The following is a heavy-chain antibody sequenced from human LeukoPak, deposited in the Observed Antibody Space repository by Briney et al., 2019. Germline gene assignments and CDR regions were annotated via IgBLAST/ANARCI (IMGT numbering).Heavy chain of an antibody. V-gene: IGHV3-20*04. CDR3: ASPGDYGDYGEPEYFQH. CDR2: INWNGGST. J-gene: IGHJ1*01. CDR1: GFTFDDYG. Sequence: PGGSLRLSCAASGFTFDDYGMSWVRQAPGKGLEWVSGINWNGGSTGYADSVKGRFTIFRDNAKNSLYLQMNSLRAEDTALYYCASPGDYGDYGEPEYFQHWGQGTLVTVSS. D-gene: IGHD4-17*01.